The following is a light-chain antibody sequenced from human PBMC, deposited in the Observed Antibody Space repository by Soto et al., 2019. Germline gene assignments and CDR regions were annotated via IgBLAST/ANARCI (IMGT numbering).Light chain of an antibody. V-gene: IGKV1-5*03. Sequence: DIQMTQSPSTLSASVGDRVTITCRASQSISSWLAWYQQKPGRAPNLLIYKASTLESGVPSRFSGSASGTEFTLTISRLQPDDLATYYCQHYNSHSPTVGGGTKV. CDR2: KAS. CDR3: QHYNSHSPT. CDR1: QSISSW. J-gene: IGKJ4*01.